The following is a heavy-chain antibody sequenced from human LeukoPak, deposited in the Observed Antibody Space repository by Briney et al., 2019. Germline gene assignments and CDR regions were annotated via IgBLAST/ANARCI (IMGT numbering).Heavy chain of an antibody. D-gene: IGHD3-22*01. Sequence: ASETLSLTCTVPGGSISSYYWSWIRQPPGKGLEWIGYIYYSGSTNYNPSLKSRVTISVDTSKNQFSLKLSSVTAADTAVYYCARVGYYYDSSGFKSFDYWGQGTLVTVSS. CDR2: IYYSGST. V-gene: IGHV4-59*12. CDR3: ARVGYYYDSSGFKSFDY. CDR1: GGSISSYY. J-gene: IGHJ4*02.